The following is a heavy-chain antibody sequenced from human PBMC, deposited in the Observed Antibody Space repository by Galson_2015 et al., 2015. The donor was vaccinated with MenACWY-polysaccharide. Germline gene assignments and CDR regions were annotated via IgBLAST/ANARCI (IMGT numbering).Heavy chain of an antibody. CDR3: ARGGRGAWYEGDY. CDR2: MSPTSGNT. V-gene: IGHV1-8*01. J-gene: IGHJ4*02. Sequence: SVKVSCKASGYTFTSNAINWVRQVPGRGLEWMGWMSPTSGNTGSAQKFQGRVTMTWSTSISTAYMELSSLRSEDTATYYCARGGRGAWYEGDYWGQGTLVTVSS. CDR1: GYTFTSNA. D-gene: IGHD6-19*01.